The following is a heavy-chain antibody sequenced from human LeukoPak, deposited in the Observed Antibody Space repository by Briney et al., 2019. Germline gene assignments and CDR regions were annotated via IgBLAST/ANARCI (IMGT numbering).Heavy chain of an antibody. CDR1: GFTFSSYA. D-gene: IGHD1-26*01. J-gene: IGHJ4*02. V-gene: IGHV3-23*01. Sequence: GGSLRLSCAASGFTFSSYAMSWVRQAPGKGLEWVSGISGSGGSTYYADSVKGRFTISRDNSKNTLYLQMNSLRPEDTAVFYCAKTIGTLGAGYYFDYWGQGTLVTVSS. CDR3: AKTIGTLGAGYYFDY. CDR2: ISGSGGST.